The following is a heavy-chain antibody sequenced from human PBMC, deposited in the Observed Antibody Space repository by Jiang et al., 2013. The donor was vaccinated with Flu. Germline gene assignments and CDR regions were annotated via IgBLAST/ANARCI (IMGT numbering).Heavy chain of an antibody. V-gene: IGHV1-8*01. Sequence: MGWMNPNSANTAYAQKFQGRVTMTRNTSISTAYMELSSLRSEDTAVYYCARLPPDYYGSGSSFFQHWGQGTLVTVSS. CDR2: MNPNSANT. D-gene: IGHD3-10*01. CDR3: ARLPPDYYGSGSSFFQH. J-gene: IGHJ1*01.